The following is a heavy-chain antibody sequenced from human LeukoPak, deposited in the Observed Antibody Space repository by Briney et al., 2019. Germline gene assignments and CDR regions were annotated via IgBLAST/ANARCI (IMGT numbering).Heavy chain of an antibody. Sequence: PGRSLRLSCAASGFTFSSYFMHWIRQAPGKGLEWVAIISNDGSNKYYADSVKGRFTISRDNSKNTLYLQMNSLRAEDTAVYYCTRTSMRMATTGLVDYWGQGTLVTVSS. CDR1: GFTFSSYF. D-gene: IGHD5-24*01. CDR3: TRTSMRMATTGLVDY. V-gene: IGHV3-30-3*01. CDR2: ISNDGSNK. J-gene: IGHJ4*02.